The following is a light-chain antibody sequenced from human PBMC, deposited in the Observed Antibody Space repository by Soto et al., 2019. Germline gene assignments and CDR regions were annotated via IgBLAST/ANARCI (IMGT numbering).Light chain of an antibody. V-gene: IGKV1-39*01. CDR3: QQSYSTLDYT. CDR1: QRISNY. CDR2: AAS. Sequence: DIQMTQSPSSLSASVGDRVTITCRASQRISNYLNLYQHKTGKAPRLLIYAASSLQSGVPSRFSGSGYGTDFTLTISSLQPEDFATYYCQQSYSTLDYTFGQGTKVEVK. J-gene: IGKJ2*01.